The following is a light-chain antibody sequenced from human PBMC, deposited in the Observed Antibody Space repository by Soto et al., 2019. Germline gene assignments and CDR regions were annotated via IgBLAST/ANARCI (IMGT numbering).Light chain of an antibody. CDR1: QTITTF. CDR2: AAS. V-gene: IGKV1-39*01. J-gene: IGKJ4*01. CDR3: QQSYRAPFT. Sequence: DIQMTQSPSSLSASVGDRVTITCRASQTITTFLNWYQQKPGKAPKLLIYAASNLHSGVPSRFSGTGSGTDFTLTISSLQPEDYATFYCQQSYRAPFTFGGGTKVDIK.